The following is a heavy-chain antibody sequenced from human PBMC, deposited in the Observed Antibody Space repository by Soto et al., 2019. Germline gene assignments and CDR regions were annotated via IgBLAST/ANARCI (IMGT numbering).Heavy chain of an antibody. D-gene: IGHD6-19*01. J-gene: IGHJ4*02. CDR1: GFTFKTYN. V-gene: IGHV3-48*02. CDR3: ARDPSPDSSGWYYFEY. CDR2: IGTSGTPV. Sequence: EVQLEESGGALVQPGGSLRLSCAASGFTFKTYNMKWVRQAPGKGLEWVSYIGTSGTPVYYADSVKGRFTISRDNAKNSLFLQMHSLRDEDTALYFCARDPSPDSSGWYYFEYWGQGTLVTVSS.